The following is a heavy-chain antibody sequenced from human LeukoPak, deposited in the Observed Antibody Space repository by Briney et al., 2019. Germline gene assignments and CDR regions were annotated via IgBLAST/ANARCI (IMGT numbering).Heavy chain of an antibody. V-gene: IGHV4-4*07. D-gene: IGHD6-13*01. CDR2: IYTSGST. J-gene: IGHJ5*02. CDR1: GGSISSYY. CDR3: ARETRLPAAGTTNWLDP. Sequence: PSETLSLTRTVSGGSISSYYWSWIRQPAANGLEWIGRIYTSGSTNYNPSLNSRLTMSVDTSKNQFSLKLSSVTAADTAVYYCARETRLPAAGTTNWLDPWGQGTLVTVSS.